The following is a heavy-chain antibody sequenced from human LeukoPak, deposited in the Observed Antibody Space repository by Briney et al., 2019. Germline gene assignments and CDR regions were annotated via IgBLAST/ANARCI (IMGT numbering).Heavy chain of an antibody. CDR1: GGSISSGSYY. CDR3: ARGGLYYYDSSGLNWFDP. Sequence: SETLSLTCTVSGGSISSGSYYWSWIRQPPGKGLEWIGYIYYSGSTSYNPSLKSRVTISIDTSKKQFSLKLSSVTAADTAVYYCARGGLYYYDSSGLNWFDPWGQGTLVTVSS. CDR2: IYYSGST. J-gene: IGHJ5*02. D-gene: IGHD3-22*01. V-gene: IGHV4-61*01.